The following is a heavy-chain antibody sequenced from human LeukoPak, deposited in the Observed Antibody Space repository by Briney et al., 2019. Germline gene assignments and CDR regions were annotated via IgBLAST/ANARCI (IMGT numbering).Heavy chain of an antibody. D-gene: IGHD6-13*01. J-gene: IGHJ4*02. Sequence: GGSLRLSCSASGFTFSNYAIHWVRQAPGKGLEYVSTISNNGGNTNYADSVKGRFTISRDNSRNTLYLQMSSLRAEDTAVYYCVKAAGSWYGYFDYWGQGTLVTVSS. CDR2: ISNNGGNT. CDR3: VKAAGSWYGYFDY. CDR1: GFTFSNYA. V-gene: IGHV3-64D*06.